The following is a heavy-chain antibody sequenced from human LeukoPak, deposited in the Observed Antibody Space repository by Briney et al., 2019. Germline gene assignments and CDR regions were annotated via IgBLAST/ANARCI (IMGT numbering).Heavy chain of an antibody. CDR1: GGSFSGYY. CDR3: ARDIVVVVAATDAFDI. Sequence: SETLSLTCAVFGGSFSGYYWSWIRQPPGKGLEWIGEINHSGSTIYNPSFKSRVTISVDTSKNQVSLKLSSVTAADTAVYYCARDIVVVVAATDAFDIWGQGTMVTVSS. CDR2: INHSGST. D-gene: IGHD2-15*01. V-gene: IGHV4-34*01. J-gene: IGHJ3*02.